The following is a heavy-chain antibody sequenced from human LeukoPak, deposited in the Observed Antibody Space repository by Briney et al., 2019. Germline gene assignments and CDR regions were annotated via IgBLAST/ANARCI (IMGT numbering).Heavy chain of an antibody. D-gene: IGHD4-17*01. CDR2: ISYDGSNR. CDR3: AKPIGPPSTVTTEFDP. V-gene: IGHV3-30*18. Sequence: GGSLRLSCAASGFTFSSYGMHWVRQAPGKGLEWVAVISYDGSNRYYADSVKGRFTISRDNSKNTLYLQMNSLRAEDTAVYYCAKPIGPPSTVTTEFDPWGQGTLVTVSS. J-gene: IGHJ5*02. CDR1: GFTFSSYG.